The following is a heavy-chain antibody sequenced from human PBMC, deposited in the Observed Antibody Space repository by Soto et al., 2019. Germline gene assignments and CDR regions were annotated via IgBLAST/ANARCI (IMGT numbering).Heavy chain of an antibody. CDR1: GFTFSSYS. J-gene: IGHJ3*02. D-gene: IGHD3-9*01. CDR3: ARAGWVTGSAFDI. V-gene: IGHV3-21*01. Sequence: PGGSLRLSCAASGFTFSSYSMNWVRQAPGKGLEWVSSISSSSSYIYYADSVKGRFTISRDNAKNSLYLQMNSLRAEDTAVYYCARAGWVTGSAFDIWGQGTMVT. CDR2: ISSSSSYI.